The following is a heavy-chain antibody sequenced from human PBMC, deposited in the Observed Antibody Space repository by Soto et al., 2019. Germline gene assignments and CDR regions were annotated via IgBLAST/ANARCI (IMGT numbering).Heavy chain of an antibody. CDR1: GYTFTSYG. Sequence: GASVKVSCKASGYTFTSYGISWVRQAPGQGLEWMGWISAYNGNTNYAQKLQGRVIMTTDTSTSTAYMELRSLRSDDTAVYYCARDSGSYCSGGSCPANDAFDIWGQGTMVTVS. CDR3: ARDSGSYCSGGSCPANDAFDI. CDR2: ISAYNGNT. D-gene: IGHD2-15*01. J-gene: IGHJ3*02. V-gene: IGHV1-18*01.